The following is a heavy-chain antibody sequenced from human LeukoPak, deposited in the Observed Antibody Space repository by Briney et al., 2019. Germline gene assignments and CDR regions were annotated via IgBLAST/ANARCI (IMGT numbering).Heavy chain of an antibody. CDR1: GCTFTGYY. CDR3: ARDPGLMGDY. J-gene: IGHJ4*02. CDR2: TNPNSGGT. D-gene: IGHD2-8*01. V-gene: IGHV1-2*06. Sequence: ASVKVSCKASGCTFTGYYMHWVRQAPGQGLEWMGRTNPNSGGTNYAQKFQGRVTMTRDTSISTAYMELSRLRSDDTAVYYCARDPGLMGDYWGQGTLVTVSS.